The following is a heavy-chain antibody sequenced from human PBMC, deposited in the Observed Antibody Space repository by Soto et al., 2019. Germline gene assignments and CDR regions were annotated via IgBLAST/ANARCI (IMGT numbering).Heavy chain of an antibody. CDR2: FDPEDGET. V-gene: IGHV1-24*01. Sequence: ASVKVSCKASGYTFTSYGISWVRQAPGKGLEWMGGFDPEDGETIYAQKFQGRVTMTEDTSTDTAHMELSSLRSEDTAVYYCATDRNYDILTGLPDYYGMDVWGQGTTVTVSS. D-gene: IGHD3-9*01. J-gene: IGHJ6*02. CDR3: ATDRNYDILTGLPDYYGMDV. CDR1: GYTFTSYG.